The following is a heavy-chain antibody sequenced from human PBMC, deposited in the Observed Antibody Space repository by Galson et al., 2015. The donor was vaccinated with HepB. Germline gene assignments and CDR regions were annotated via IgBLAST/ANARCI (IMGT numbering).Heavy chain of an antibody. CDR1: GYTFTSYA. V-gene: IGHV7-4-1*02. J-gene: IGHJ6*03. Sequence: SVKVSCKASGYTFTSYAMNWVRQAPGQGLEWMGWINTNTGNPTYAQGFTGRFVFSLDTSVSTAYLQISSLKAEDTAVYYCARLVVPAGYYMDVWGKGTTVTVSS. CDR3: ARLVVPAGYYMDV. D-gene: IGHD2-2*01. CDR2: INTNTGNP.